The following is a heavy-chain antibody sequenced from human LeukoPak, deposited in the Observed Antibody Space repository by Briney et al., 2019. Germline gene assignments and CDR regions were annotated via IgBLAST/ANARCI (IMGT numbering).Heavy chain of an antibody. D-gene: IGHD3-22*01. CDR3: ARDFPYYYDSSGYYPTTDY. CDR1: GYTFTSYG. Sequence: ASVKVSCKASGYTFTSYGISWVRQAPGQGLEWMGWISAYNGNTDYAQKLQGRVTMTTDTSTSTAYMELRSLRSDDTAVYYCARDFPYYYDSSGYYPTTDYWGQGTLVTVSS. J-gene: IGHJ4*02. V-gene: IGHV1-18*01. CDR2: ISAYNGNT.